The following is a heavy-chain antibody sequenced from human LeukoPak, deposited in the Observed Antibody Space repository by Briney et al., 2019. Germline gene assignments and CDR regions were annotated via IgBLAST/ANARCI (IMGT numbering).Heavy chain of an antibody. V-gene: IGHV3-11*04. CDR3: ARCYDSSGYYSNYHMDV. CDR2: IRTSGSTI. Sequence: GGSLRLSCAASGFTFSDYYMSWIRQAPGKGLEWVSYIRTSGSTIYYADSVKGRFTISRDNAKNSLYLQMNSLRAEDTAVYYCARCYDSSGYYSNYHMDVWGKGTTVTVS. J-gene: IGHJ6*03. CDR1: GFTFSDYY. D-gene: IGHD3-22*01.